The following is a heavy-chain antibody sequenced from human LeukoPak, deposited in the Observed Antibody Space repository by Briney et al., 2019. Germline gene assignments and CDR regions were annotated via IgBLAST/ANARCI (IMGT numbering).Heavy chain of an antibody. CDR2: IIPIFGTA. V-gene: IGHV1-69*05. CDR1: GGTFSSYA. CDR3: ASGGSHGDDAFDI. J-gene: IGHJ3*02. D-gene: IGHD1-26*01. Sequence: SVKVSCEASGGTFSSYAISWVRQAPGQGLEWLGGIIPIFGTANYAQKFQGRVTITTDESTSTAYMELSSLRSEDTAVYYCASGGSHGDDAFDIWGQGTMVTVSS.